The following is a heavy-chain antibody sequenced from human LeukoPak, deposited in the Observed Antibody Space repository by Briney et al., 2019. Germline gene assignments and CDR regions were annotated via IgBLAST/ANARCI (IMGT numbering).Heavy chain of an antibody. V-gene: IGHV4-39*07. CDR3: ARVFAAPYYYMDV. Sequence: GSLRLSCAASGFTFSSYEMNWVRQPPGKGLEWIGSIYYSGSTYYNPSLKSRVTISVDTSKNQFSLKLSSVTAADTAVYYCARVFAAPYYYMDVWGKGTTVTVSS. J-gene: IGHJ6*03. CDR1: GFTFSSYE. CDR2: IYYSGST.